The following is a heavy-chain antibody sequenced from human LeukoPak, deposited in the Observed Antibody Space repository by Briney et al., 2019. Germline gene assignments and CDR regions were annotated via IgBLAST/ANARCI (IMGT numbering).Heavy chain of an antibody. J-gene: IGHJ4*02. CDR1: GFTFSNYN. CDR3: ARDSRFGKLLVPYFDY. CDR2: ITSRSSSI. V-gene: IGHV3-48*02. Sequence: GGSLRLSCAASGFTFSNYNMNWVRQAPGKGLEWVSYITSRSSSIYYADSVKGRFTISRDNAQNSLYLQMNSLRDEDTAVYYCARDSRFGKLLVPYFDYWGQGTLVTVSS. D-gene: IGHD3-10*01.